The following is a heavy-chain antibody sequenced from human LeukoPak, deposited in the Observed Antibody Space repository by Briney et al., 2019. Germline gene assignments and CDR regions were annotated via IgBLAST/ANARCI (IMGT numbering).Heavy chain of an antibody. Sequence: GGSLRLSCAASGFTFSTYSMSWVRQAPGRGLEWVSVIYSGGSTYYADSVKGRFTISRDNSKNTLYLQMNSLRAEDTAVYYCARDRPRAVWGQGTTVTVSS. CDR1: GFTFSTYS. CDR3: ARDRPRAV. CDR2: IYSGGST. J-gene: IGHJ6*02. V-gene: IGHV3-53*01.